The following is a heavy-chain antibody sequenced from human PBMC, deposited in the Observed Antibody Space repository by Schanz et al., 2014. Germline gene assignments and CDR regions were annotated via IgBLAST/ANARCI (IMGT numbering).Heavy chain of an antibody. CDR3: ARGHHPHGITVAARGFDP. Sequence: QLQLQESGPGLVKPSETLSLTCTVSGGSISSSNYYWGWIRQPPGKGLEWIESIYYSGSTNYNPSRKSRVTISVDKPKKQFSLKVTSMTAADTAVYYCARGHHPHGITVAARGFDPWGQGTLVTVSS. V-gene: IGHV4-39*07. D-gene: IGHD6-19*01. CDR1: GGSISSSNYY. J-gene: IGHJ5*02. CDR2: IYYSGST.